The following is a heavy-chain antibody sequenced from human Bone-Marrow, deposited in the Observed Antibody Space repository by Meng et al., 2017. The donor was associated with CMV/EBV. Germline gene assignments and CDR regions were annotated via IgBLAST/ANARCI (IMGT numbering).Heavy chain of an antibody. Sequence: FSSYTISWVRQAPGQGLEWMGRIIPILGIANYAQKFQGRVTITADKSTSTAYMELSSLRSEDTAVYYCAREGTIFGVVIRRGDWVDPWGQGTLVTVSS. J-gene: IGHJ5*02. CDR1: FSSYT. D-gene: IGHD3-3*01. CDR2: IIPILGIA. CDR3: AREGTIFGVVIRRGDWVDP. V-gene: IGHV1-69*04.